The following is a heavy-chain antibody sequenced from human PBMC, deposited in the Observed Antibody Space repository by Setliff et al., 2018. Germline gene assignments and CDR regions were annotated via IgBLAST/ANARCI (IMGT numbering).Heavy chain of an antibody. CDR2: INHSGST. D-gene: IGHD6-13*01. CDR1: GGSFSGYY. J-gene: IGHJ3*02. Sequence: KTSETLSLTCAVYGGSFSGYYWSWIRQPPGKGLEWIGEINHSGSTNYNPSLKSRVTISVDTPKNQFSLKLSSVTAADTAVYYCASRLRRIAAAGRRAFDIWGQGTMVTVSS. V-gene: IGHV4-34*01. CDR3: ASRLRRIAAAGRRAFDI.